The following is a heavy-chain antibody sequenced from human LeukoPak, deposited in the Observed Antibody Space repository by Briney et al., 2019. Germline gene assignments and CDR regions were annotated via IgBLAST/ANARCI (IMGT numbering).Heavy chain of an antibody. CDR3: ARGKASRRPIITMVRGGRSCAFDI. Sequence: PSETLSLTCAVYGGSFSGYYWSWIRQPPGKGLEWIGEINHSGSTNYNPSLKSRVTISVDTSKNQFSLKLGSVTAADTAVYYCARGKASRRPIITMVRGGRSCAFDIWGQGTMVTVSS. CDR2: INHSGST. J-gene: IGHJ3*02. CDR1: GGSFSGYY. D-gene: IGHD3-10*01. V-gene: IGHV4-34*01.